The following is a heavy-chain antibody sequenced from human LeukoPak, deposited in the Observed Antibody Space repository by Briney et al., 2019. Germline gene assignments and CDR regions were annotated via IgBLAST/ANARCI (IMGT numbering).Heavy chain of an antibody. J-gene: IGHJ4*02. V-gene: IGHV1-69*13. D-gene: IGHD5-12*01. CDR2: IIPIFGTA. Sequence: SVKVCCKASGGTFSSYAISWVRQAPGQGLEWMGGIIPIFGTANYAQKFQGRVTITADESTSTAYMELSSLRSEDTAVYYCARGVATNRYYFDYWGQGTLVTVSS. CDR3: ARGVATNRYYFDY. CDR1: GGTFSSYA.